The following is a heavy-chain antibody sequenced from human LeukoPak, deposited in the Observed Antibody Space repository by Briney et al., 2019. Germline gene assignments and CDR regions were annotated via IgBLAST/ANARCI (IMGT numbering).Heavy chain of an antibody. CDR2: ISSSSSYI. CDR1: GFTVITND. J-gene: IGHJ6*03. CDR3: ARDKGSDLGIPPYYYMDV. Sequence: GGSLRLSCAASGFTVITNDMTWVRQAPGKGLEWVSSISSSSSYIYYADSVKGRFTISRDNAKNSLYLQMNSLRAEDTAVYYCARDKGSDLGIPPYYYMDVWGKGTTVTVSS. D-gene: IGHD1-14*01. V-gene: IGHV3-21*01.